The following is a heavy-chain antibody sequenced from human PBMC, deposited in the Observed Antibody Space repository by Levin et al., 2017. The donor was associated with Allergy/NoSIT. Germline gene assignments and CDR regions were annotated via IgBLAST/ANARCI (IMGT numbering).Heavy chain of an antibody. CDR3: ARWGYGDYYAFDI. CDR1: GGSISSSSYY. J-gene: IGHJ3*02. V-gene: IGHV4-39*01. D-gene: IGHD4-17*01. Sequence: SQTLSLTCTVSGGSISSSSYYWGWIRQPPGKGLEWIGSIYYSGSTYYNPSLKSRVTISVDTSKNQFSLNLSSVTAADTAVYYCARWGYGDYYAFDIWGQGTMVTVSS. CDR2: IYYSGST.